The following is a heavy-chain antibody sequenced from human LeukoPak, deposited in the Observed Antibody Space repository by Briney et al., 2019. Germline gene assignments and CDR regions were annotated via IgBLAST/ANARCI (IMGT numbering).Heavy chain of an antibody. CDR2: ISNSSTYI. D-gene: IGHD2-21*02. V-gene: IGHV3-21*01. CDR1: GFTFSSYT. J-gene: IGHJ4*02. Sequence: TGGSLRLSCAASGFTFSSYTMTWVRQAPGKGLEWVSSISNSSTYIYYADSVKGRFTISRDNVHNSLYLQMDSLRAEDTAVYYCAGSLAYCGGDCRLGDYWGQGTLVTVSS. CDR3: AGSLAYCGGDCRLGDY.